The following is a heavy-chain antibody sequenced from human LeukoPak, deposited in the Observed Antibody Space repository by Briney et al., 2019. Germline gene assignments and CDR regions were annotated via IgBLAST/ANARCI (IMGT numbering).Heavy chain of an antibody. CDR3: AKLGTYWYFDV. Sequence: PGGSLRLSCAASGFTFNLYGMTWVRQAPGKELEWVSGISGSAVDTYYADSVKGRFTISRDNSKNELFLQMNNLRAEDTAVYFCAKLGTYWYFDVWGRGTLVTVSS. CDR1: GFTFNLYG. D-gene: IGHD3-16*01. V-gene: IGHV3-23*01. J-gene: IGHJ2*01. CDR2: ISGSAVDT.